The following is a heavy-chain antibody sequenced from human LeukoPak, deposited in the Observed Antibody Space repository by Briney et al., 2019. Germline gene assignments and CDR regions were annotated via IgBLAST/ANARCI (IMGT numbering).Heavy chain of an antibody. D-gene: IGHD3-9*01. J-gene: IGHJ4*02. CDR3: ARVHATGYFSLDLGY. CDR2: INPNTGGT. Sequence: ASVKVSCKASGYTFTGYFMHWVRQAPGQGLDWMGWINPNTGGTKYAQKFQGRVSMTRDTSIGTAYMELSTVTSDDTAVYFCARVHATGYFSLDLGYWGQGTLVTVSS. CDR1: GYTFTGYF. V-gene: IGHV1-2*02.